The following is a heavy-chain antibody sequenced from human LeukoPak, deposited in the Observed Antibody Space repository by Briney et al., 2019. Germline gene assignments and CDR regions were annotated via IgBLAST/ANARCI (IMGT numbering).Heavy chain of an antibody. J-gene: IGHJ4*02. V-gene: IGHV3-20*04. CDR3: ARAYCSGGSCYSTNYFFDY. CDR1: GFTFRSYG. D-gene: IGHD2-15*01. Sequence: GGTLRLSCAASGFTFRSYGMSWVRQAPGKGLEWVSGINWNGGSTGYADSVKGRFTISRDNAKNSLYLQMNSLRAEDTALYYCARAYCSGGSCYSTNYFFDYWGQGTLVTVSS. CDR2: INWNGGST.